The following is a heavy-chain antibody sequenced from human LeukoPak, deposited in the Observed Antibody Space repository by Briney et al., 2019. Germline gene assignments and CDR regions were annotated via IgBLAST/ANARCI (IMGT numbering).Heavy chain of an antibody. Sequence: GRSLRLSCAASGFSFSSYGMHWVRQAPGKGLEWVAVISYDGNNKYYADSLKGRFTISRDNSKNTLNLQMNSLRTEDTAVYYCAKENRGHCSGGSCYSEWFDSWGQGTLVTVSS. CDR1: GFSFSSYG. J-gene: IGHJ5*01. V-gene: IGHV3-30*18. CDR2: ISYDGNNK. D-gene: IGHD2-15*01. CDR3: AKENRGHCSGGSCYSEWFDS.